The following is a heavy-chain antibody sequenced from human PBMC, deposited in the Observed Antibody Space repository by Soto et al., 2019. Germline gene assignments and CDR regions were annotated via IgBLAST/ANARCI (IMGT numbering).Heavy chain of an antibody. D-gene: IGHD1-26*01. V-gene: IGHV4-30-4*01. CDR3: ARGWELHGSFDY. J-gene: IGHJ4*02. Sequence: PSETLSLTCTVSGGSISSGDYYWSWIRQPPGKGLEWIGYIYYSGSTYYNPSLKSRVTISVDTSKNQFSLKLSSVTAADTAVYYCARGWELHGSFDYCGQGTLVTVST. CDR2: IYYSGST. CDR1: GGSISSGDYY.